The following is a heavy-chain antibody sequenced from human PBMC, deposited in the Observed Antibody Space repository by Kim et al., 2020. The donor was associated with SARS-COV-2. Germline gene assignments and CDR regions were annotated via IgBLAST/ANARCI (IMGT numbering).Heavy chain of an antibody. V-gene: IGHV3-13*01. D-gene: IGHD3-10*01. CDR3: ARGVRGVIDLDY. CDR2: IGTAGDT. CDR1: GFTFSSYD. J-gene: IGHJ4*02. Sequence: GGSLRLSCAASGFTFSSYDMHWVRQATGKGLEWVSAIGTAGDTYYPGSVKGRFTISRENAKNSLYLQMNSLRAGDTAVYYCARGVRGVIDLDYWGQGTLVTVSS.